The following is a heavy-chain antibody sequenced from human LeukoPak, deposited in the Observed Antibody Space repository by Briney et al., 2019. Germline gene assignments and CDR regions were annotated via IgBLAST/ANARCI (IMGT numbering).Heavy chain of an antibody. J-gene: IGHJ4*02. V-gene: IGHV1-2*02. CDR2: INPNSGGT. D-gene: IGHD3-22*01. CDR3: ARDLTDRSSSYFDY. CDR1: GYTFTSYD. Sequence: ASVKVSCKASGYTFTSYDINWVRQAPGQGLEWMGWINPNSGGTNYAQKFQGRVTMTRDTSISTAYMELSRLRSDDTAVYYCARDLTDRSSSYFDYWGQGTLVTVSS.